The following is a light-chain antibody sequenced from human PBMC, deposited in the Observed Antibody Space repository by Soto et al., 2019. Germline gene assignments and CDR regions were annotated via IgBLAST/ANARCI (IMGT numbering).Light chain of an antibody. CDR1: QSVSSSY. CDR3: QQYGSP. J-gene: IGKJ4*01. Sequence: EIVLTQSPGTLSLSQGERATLSCRASQSVSSSYLAWYQQKPGQAPRLLIYGASSRATGIPDRFSGSGSGTDFTLTISRLEPEDFAVYYCQQYGSPFGGGTKVDIK. CDR2: GAS. V-gene: IGKV3-20*01.